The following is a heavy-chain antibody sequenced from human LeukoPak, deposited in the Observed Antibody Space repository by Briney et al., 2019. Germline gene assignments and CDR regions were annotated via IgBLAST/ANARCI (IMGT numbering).Heavy chain of an antibody. D-gene: IGHD2-2*03. V-gene: IGHV4-39*01. CDR1: GGSISSSSYY. CDR3: ARHGYCSSTTCYSYSDY. CDR2: IYYSGST. J-gene: IGHJ4*02. Sequence: SETLSLTCTVSGGSISSSSYYWGWIRQPPGKGLEWIGSIYYSGSTYYNPSLKSRVTISVDTSKNQFSLKLSSVTAADTAVYYCARHGYCSSTTCYSYSDYWGQGTLVTVSS.